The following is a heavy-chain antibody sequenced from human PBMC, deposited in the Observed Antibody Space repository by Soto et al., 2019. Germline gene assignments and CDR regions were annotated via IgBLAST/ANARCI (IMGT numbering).Heavy chain of an antibody. D-gene: IGHD2-8*01. CDR3: AKAPGGYCTNGVCYPFDD. CDR2: IYYSGST. V-gene: IGHV4-59*01. Sequence: PSETLSLTCTVSGGSISSYYWSWIRQPPGKGLEWIGYIYYSGSTNYNPSLKSRVTISVDTSKNQFSLKLSSVTAADTAVYYCAKAPGGYCTNGVCYPFDDSGQGTLVTVSS. J-gene: IGHJ4*02. CDR1: GGSISSYY.